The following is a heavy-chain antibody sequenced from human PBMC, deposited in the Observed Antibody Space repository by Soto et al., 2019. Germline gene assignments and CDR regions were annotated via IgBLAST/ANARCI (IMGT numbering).Heavy chain of an antibody. V-gene: IGHV4-31*03. D-gene: IGHD5-12*01. Sequence: QVQLQESGPGLVKPSQTLSLSCTVSGGSLSSGGYYWSWIRQHPGKGLEWIGFIYYSGSTYYNPSLKSRVTISVDTSRNQFSLKLSSVTAADTAVYYCAGDTQRGYSGYFDSWGQGTLVTVSS. CDR1: GGSLSSGGYY. CDR3: AGDTQRGYSGYFDS. CDR2: IYYSGST. J-gene: IGHJ4*02.